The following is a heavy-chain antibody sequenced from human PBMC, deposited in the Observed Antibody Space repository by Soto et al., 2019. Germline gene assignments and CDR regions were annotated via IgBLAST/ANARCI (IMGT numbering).Heavy chain of an antibody. D-gene: IGHD3-3*01. J-gene: IGHJ2*01. CDR1: GFTFSNYG. CDR3: AKDMDAFWSGYYLRGYFDL. CDR2: ISGSGGDT. Sequence: EVQLLESGGGLVQPGGSLRLSCVVSGFTFSNYGMNWVRQAPGKGLEWVSGISGSGGDTYYVDSVRGRFTISRDNSKNSLYLQMDILRAEDTAVYYCAKDMDAFWSGYYLRGYFDLWGRGTLVTVS. V-gene: IGHV3-23*01.